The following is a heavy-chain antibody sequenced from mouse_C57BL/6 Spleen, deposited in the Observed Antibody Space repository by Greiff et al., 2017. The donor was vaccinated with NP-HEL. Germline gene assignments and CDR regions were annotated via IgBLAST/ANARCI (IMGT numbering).Heavy chain of an antibody. J-gene: IGHJ4*01. CDR1: GYTFTSYW. CDR3: ARGELRYGNYDAMDY. D-gene: IGHD2-1*01. V-gene: IGHV1-72*01. CDR2: IDPNSGGT. Sequence: VQLQQPGAELVKPGASVKLSCKASGYTFTSYWMHWVKQRPGRGLEWIGWIDPNSGGTKYNEKFKSKATLTVDKPSSTAYMQLSSLTSEDSAVYYCARGELRYGNYDAMDYWGQGTSVTVSS.